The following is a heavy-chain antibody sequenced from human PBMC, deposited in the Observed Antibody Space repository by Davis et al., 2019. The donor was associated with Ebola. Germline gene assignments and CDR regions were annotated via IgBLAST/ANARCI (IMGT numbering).Heavy chain of an antibody. V-gene: IGHV5-51*01. CDR2: IYTGDSDT. J-gene: IGHJ3*02. CDR3: ASLRRTITGMDDAFDI. D-gene: IGHD2-8*02. Sequence: GESLKISCKGSGYSFNDYWIVWVRQMPGKGLEWMGIIYTGDSDTRYSPSFRGQVTISADKSIKTAFLQWSSLKASDTAMYYCASLRRTITGMDDAFDIWGQGTMVTVSS. CDR1: GYSFNDYW.